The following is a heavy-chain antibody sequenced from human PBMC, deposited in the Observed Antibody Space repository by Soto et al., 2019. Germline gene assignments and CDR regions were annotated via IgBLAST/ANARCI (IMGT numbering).Heavy chain of an antibody. D-gene: IGHD7-27*01. CDR1: GDSVSSNSAA. J-gene: IGHJ6*03. CDR2: TCYRSKWYN. V-gene: IGHV6-1*01. CDR3: AREPSTHWGLRDYYYMDV. Sequence: SQTLSLTCAISGDSVSSNSAAWNWIRQSPSRGLEWLGRTCYRSKWYNDYAVSVKSRITINPDTSKNQFSLQLNSVTPEDTAVYYCAREPSTHWGLRDYYYMDVWGKGTTVTVS.